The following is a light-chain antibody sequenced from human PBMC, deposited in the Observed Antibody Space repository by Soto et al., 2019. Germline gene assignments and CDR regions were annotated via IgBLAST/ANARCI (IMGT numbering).Light chain of an antibody. CDR2: GAS. CDR1: QSVRSSY. J-gene: IGKJ4*01. V-gene: IGKV3-20*01. CDR3: QQFGSSPLT. Sequence: PGERATLSCRASQSVRSSYLAWYQQKPGRAPRLLIYGASSRATGIPDRFSGSGSGTDFTLTINRLEPEDFAVYYCQQFGSSPLTFGGGTKVDIK.